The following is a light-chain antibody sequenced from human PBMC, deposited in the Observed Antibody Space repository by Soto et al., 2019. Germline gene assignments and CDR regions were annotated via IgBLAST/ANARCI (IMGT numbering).Light chain of an antibody. J-gene: IGKJ3*01. V-gene: IGKV1-9*01. CDR2: AAS. CDR3: QQLNSYPQT. CDR1: QGISSY. Sequence: DIQLTQSPSFLSASVGDRVTITCRASQGISSYLAWYQQKPGKAPKLLIYAASTLQSGVPSRFSGSGSGTEFTLTISSLQPEDFATYYCQQLNSYPQTFGPGNKVDIK.